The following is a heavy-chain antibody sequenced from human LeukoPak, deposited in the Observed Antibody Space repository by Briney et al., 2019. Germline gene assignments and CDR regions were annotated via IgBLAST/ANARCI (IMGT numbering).Heavy chain of an antibody. CDR3: ATTESQTRFDY. Sequence: GESLKISCKGSGYSFTTHWIGWVRQLPGKGLEWMGLIFPGDSETIYSPSFQGQVTISADKSINTAYLRWSSLKASDTAMYYCATTESQTRFDYWGQGTLVTVSS. J-gene: IGHJ4*02. CDR1: GYSFTTHW. CDR2: IFPGDSET. V-gene: IGHV5-51*01. D-gene: IGHD4-17*01.